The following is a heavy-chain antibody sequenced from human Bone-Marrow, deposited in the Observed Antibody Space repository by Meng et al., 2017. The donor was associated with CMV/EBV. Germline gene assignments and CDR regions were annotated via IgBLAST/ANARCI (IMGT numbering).Heavy chain of an antibody. J-gene: IGHJ4*02. Sequence: SETLSLTCTVSVDSISSSTYYWGWIRQPPGKGLDWIGSIYYSGISWYGSTYYNPSLKSRVTISVETSKNQFSLKLSSVTAADTAVYYCARDVVEMATCDYWGQGTLVPVSS. CDR3: ARDVVEMATCDY. CDR2: IYYSGISWYGST. V-gene: IGHV4-39*07. CDR1: VDSISSSTYY. D-gene: IGHD5-24*01.